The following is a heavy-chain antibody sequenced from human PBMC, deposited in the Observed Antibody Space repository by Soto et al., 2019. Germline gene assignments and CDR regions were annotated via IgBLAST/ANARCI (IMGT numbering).Heavy chain of an antibody. D-gene: IGHD3-10*01. CDR1: GYIFTTYS. Sequence: QIQLVQSGSEVRMPGASVKVSCKASGYIFTTYSITWVRQAPGQGLEWMGWVSASNGKTNYAQKFEDRVTMNTDTSTTTAYMELRSLRSDDTAVYYCAREAFGVQASWFDPWGQGTLVTVST. CDR2: VSASNGKT. CDR3: AREAFGVQASWFDP. V-gene: IGHV1-18*01. J-gene: IGHJ5*02.